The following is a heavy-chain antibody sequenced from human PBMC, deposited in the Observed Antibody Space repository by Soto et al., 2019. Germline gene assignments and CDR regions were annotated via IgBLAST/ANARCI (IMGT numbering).Heavy chain of an antibody. CDR3: AQRGGSGYYGAMGVDY. V-gene: IGHV3-23*01. D-gene: IGHD3-22*01. CDR2: VSDSGRST. CDR1: GFTFSNYA. J-gene: IGHJ4*02. Sequence: GGSLRLSCAASGFTFSNYAMTWVRQAPGKGLEWVSGVSDSGRSTYYADSVKGRFTISRDNSKNTLYLQMNSLRGDDTAVYYCAQRGGSGYYGAMGVDYWGQGTLVTVSS.